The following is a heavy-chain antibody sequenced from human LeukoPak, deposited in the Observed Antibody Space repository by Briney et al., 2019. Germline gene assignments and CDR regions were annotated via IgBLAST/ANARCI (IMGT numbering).Heavy chain of an antibody. Sequence: SQTLSLTCAVSCGSISSGGYSWSWIRQPPGKGLEWIGYIYHSGSTYYNPSLKSRVTISVDRSKNQFSLKLSSVTAADTAVYYCARGVVPAASEFDPWGQGTLVTVSS. D-gene: IGHD2-2*01. J-gene: IGHJ5*02. CDR2: IYHSGST. V-gene: IGHV4-30-2*01. CDR3: ARGVVPAASEFDP. CDR1: CGSISSGGYS.